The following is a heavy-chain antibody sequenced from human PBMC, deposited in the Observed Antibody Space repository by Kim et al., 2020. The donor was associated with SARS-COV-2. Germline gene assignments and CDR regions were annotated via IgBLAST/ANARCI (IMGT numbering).Heavy chain of an antibody. CDR1: GGSISSSSYY. D-gene: IGHD6-19*01. V-gene: IGHV4-39*01. CDR3: ARHSFIAVAGFDY. J-gene: IGHJ4*02. Sequence: SETLSLTCTVSGGSISSSSYYWGWIRQPPGKGLEWIGSIYYSGSTYYNPSLKSRVTISVDTSKNQFSLKLSSVTAADTAVYYCARHSFIAVAGFDYWGQGTLVTVSS. CDR2: IYYSGST.